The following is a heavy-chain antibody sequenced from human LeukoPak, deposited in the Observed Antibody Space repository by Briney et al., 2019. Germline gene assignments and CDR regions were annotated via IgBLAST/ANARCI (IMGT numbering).Heavy chain of an antibody. Sequence: GASVKVSCKASGYTFTSYGISWVRQAPGQGLEWMGWISAYNGNTNYAQKLQGRVTMTTDTSTSTAYMELRSLRSEDTAVYYCAKAPAVGATMYWFDPWGQGTLVTVSS. D-gene: IGHD1-26*01. V-gene: IGHV1-18*01. CDR2: ISAYNGNT. CDR3: AKAPAVGATMYWFDP. CDR1: GYTFTSYG. J-gene: IGHJ5*02.